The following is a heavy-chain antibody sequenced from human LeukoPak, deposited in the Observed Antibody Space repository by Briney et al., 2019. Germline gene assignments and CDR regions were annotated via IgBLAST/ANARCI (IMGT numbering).Heavy chain of an antibody. CDR1: GYTFTRYD. CDR3: AREDVLNKGWYDY. Sequence: GASVKVSCKASGYTFTRYDINWVRQATGQGLEWMGWMNPKSGNTGYAQKFQGRVTLTRNTSISTAYMELSSLGSEDTAVYYCAREDVLNKGWYDYWGQGTLVTVSS. V-gene: IGHV1-8*01. J-gene: IGHJ4*02. CDR2: MNPKSGNT. D-gene: IGHD6-19*01.